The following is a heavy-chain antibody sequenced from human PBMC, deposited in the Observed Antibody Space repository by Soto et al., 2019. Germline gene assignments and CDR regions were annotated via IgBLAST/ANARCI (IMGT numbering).Heavy chain of an antibody. CDR2: ISSGGSP. CDR1: DESVTSPGNY. CDR3: TLNHCAGGGCYDRDY. D-gene: IGHD2-8*02. V-gene: IGHV4-31*11. J-gene: IGHJ1*01. Sequence: VQLQESGPGLVKPSQTLSLTCAVSDESVTSPGNYWNWIRQRPDTGLEWIGYISSGGSPFYNPSLQSRVSLSLDTSNNLFSLSLNSVTAAETAVYYCTLNHCAGGGCYDRDYWCQGTRVTVSS.